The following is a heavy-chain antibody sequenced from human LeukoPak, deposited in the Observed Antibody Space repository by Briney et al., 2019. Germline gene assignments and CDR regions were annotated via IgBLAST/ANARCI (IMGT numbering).Heavy chain of an antibody. CDR3: ARTYYYGSGSYPAYYYYYYMDV. CDR2: INPSGGSP. V-gene: IGHV1-46*01. CDR1: GYTFTSYH. Sequence: ASVKVSCKASGYTFTSYHLHWVRQAPGQGLEWMGIINPSGGSPNYAQKFQGRVTMTRDMSTSTVNMELSSLRSEDTAVYYCARTYYYGSGSYPAYYYYYYMDVWGKGTTVTVSS. J-gene: IGHJ6*03. D-gene: IGHD3-10*01.